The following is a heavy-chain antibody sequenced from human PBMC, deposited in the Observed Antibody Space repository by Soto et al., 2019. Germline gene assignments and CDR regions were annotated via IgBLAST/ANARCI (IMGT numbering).Heavy chain of an antibody. J-gene: IGHJ4*02. CDR3: AREGIAESGPNYYDL. Sequence: QVQLVESGGGVVQPGRSLTIFCTASGFTFKHNAMHWIRRAPAKGLEWVADISYDGSTKNHADSVKGRFTISRDNSKNTLSLQMSALKSEDTATYYCAREGIAESGPNYYDLWGQGTLVAVSS. V-gene: IGHV3-30-3*01. CDR2: ISYDGSTK. CDR1: GFTFKHNA. D-gene: IGHD6-13*01.